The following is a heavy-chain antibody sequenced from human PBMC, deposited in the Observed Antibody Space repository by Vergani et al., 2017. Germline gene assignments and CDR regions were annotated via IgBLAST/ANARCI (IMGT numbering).Heavy chain of an antibody. CDR1: GYIFTGYY. J-gene: IGHJ4*02. CDR3: ARSGAYCGGDCYWDYFDY. Sequence: QVQVVQSGAEVKKPGASVKVSCKASGYIFTGYYMHWVRQAPGQGLEWLGRINPTSGVTNYAQKFQGRVTMTRDTSISTAYMELSNLTSDDTAIYFCARSGAYCGGDCYWDYFDYWGQGTLVTVSS. V-gene: IGHV1-2*06. D-gene: IGHD2-21*01. CDR2: INPTSGVT.